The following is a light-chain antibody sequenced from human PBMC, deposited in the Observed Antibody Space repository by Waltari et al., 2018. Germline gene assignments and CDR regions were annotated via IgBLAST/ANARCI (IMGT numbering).Light chain of an antibody. J-gene: IGLJ2*01. Sequence: QSALTQPASVPGSPGQSIPFPCSGTNSDVGGFDFVSCYQHHPGKPPKRISNDVTKGHSGVSNRFYGSKAGNTASLTISGLQAEDEADYYCSSYAGGNKLRFGGGTKVTVL. V-gene: IGLV2-23*02. CDR1: NSDVGGFDF. CDR2: DVT. CDR3: SSYAGGNKLR.